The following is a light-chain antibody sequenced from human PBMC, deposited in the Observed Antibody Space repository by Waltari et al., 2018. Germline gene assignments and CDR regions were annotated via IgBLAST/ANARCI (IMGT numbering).Light chain of an antibody. CDR2: EVS. CDR3: SSYTTSSAPGV. Sequence: QSALTQPASVSGSPGQSITISCSGTDSDVGAYDFVSWYQQHPGKAPHLIIYEVSNRPSGIANRFSAFKSGNTASLTISWLQAGDEADYYCSSYTTSSAPGVFGTGTRVTVL. CDR1: DSDVGAYDF. J-gene: IGLJ1*01. V-gene: IGLV2-14*01.